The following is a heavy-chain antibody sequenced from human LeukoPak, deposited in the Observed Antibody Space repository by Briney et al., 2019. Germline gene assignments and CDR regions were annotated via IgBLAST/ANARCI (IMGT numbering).Heavy chain of an antibody. Sequence: GGSLRLSCAASGSNFGIYSLNWVRQAPGKGLEWLSYISAGSTIYYADSVKGRFTISRDNANNLLYLQMNSLRAEDTAVYYCARDLFGTYDSDYWGQGILVTVSS. V-gene: IGHV3-48*01. D-gene: IGHD5-12*01. CDR3: ARDLFGTYDSDY. J-gene: IGHJ4*02. CDR2: ISAGSTI. CDR1: GSNFGIYS.